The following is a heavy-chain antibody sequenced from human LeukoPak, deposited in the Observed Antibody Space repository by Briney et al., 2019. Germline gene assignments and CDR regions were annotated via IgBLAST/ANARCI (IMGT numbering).Heavy chain of an antibody. J-gene: IGHJ4*02. D-gene: IGHD3-22*01. CDR1: GGSISSHY. CDR3: ARRSGVLDSRDSRYYFDH. V-gene: IGHV4-59*11. Sequence: SETLSLTCIVSGGSISSHYWSWIRQPPGKGLEYIGYIYYSGSTDYNPSLKSRVTISLDTSKNQFSLNLTSVTASDTAVYYCARRSGVLDSRDSRYYFDHWGQGTLVTVSS. CDR2: IYYSGST.